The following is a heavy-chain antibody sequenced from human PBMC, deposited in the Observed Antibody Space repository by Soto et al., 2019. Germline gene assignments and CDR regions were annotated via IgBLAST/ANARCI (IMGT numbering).Heavy chain of an antibody. D-gene: IGHD6-13*01. CDR1: GFTFSNYA. J-gene: IGHJ4*02. Sequence: QVQLVESGGGVVQAGRSLRLSCAVSGFTFSNYAMHWVRQAPGKGLEWVAVISIDGSNKYYADSVKGRFTISRDNSKNTVDLQMSSLKGDDTAVCYCARSRFQGIAAAVGYWGQGTLVTVSS. CDR3: ARSRFQGIAAAVGY. CDR2: ISIDGSNK. V-gene: IGHV3-30-3*01.